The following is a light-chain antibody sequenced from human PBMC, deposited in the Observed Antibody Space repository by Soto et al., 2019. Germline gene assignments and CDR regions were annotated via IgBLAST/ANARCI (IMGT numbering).Light chain of an antibody. CDR1: SSDVGGYNY. CDR2: EGS. Sequence: QSALTQPRSVSGSPGQSVTISCTGTSSDVGGYNYVSWYQQHPGKAPKLMIYEGSKRPSGVPDRFSGSKSGNTASLTISGLQAEDEADYYCCSYAGSYTFVFGTGTKVTVL. J-gene: IGLJ1*01. CDR3: CSYAGSYTFV. V-gene: IGLV2-11*01.